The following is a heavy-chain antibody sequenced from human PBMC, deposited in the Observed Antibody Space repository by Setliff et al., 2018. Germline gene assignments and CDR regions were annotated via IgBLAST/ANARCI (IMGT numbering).Heavy chain of an antibody. V-gene: IGHV3-23*01. CDR3: ARVYASRYGFDS. CDR2: ISGSGGST. D-gene: IGHD4-17*01. Sequence: GGSLRLSCAASGITFSSYAMSWVRQAPGKGLEWVSTISGSGGSTYYADSGKGRFTITRDNTKNTLYLQMNSLRAEDTAVYYCARVYASRYGFDSWGQGTQVTVSS. CDR1: GITFSSYA. J-gene: IGHJ4*02.